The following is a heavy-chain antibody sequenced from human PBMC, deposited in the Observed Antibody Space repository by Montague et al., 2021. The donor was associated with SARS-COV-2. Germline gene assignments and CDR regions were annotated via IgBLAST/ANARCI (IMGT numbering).Heavy chain of an antibody. V-gene: IGHV4-59*01. CDR3: ARARSGRLFDY. CDR1: GGSISSYY. J-gene: IGHJ4*02. CDR2: IYYSGST. D-gene: IGHD3-10*01. Sequence: SETLSLTCTVSGGSISSYYWSWIRQPPGKGLEWIGYIYYSGSTNYNPSLKSRVTISVDTSKNQFSLKLSSVTAADTAAYYCARARSGRLFDYWGQGTLVTVSS.